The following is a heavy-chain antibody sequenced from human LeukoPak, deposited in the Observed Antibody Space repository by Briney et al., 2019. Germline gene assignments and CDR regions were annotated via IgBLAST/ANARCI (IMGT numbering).Heavy chain of an antibody. CDR3: ARDGGVNWNCRLDY. D-gene: IGHD1-7*01. V-gene: IGHV3-30*01. CDR2: ISYDGSNK. CDR1: GFTFYSYA. Sequence: PGGSVRLSCAACGFTFYSYATQWVPQAPGKGRVGVTVISYDGSNKYYAVCVKGRLTIYRDNSKNTLYLHMHRQSAEDMCVYHCARDGGVNWNCRLDYWGQGTLVTVSS. J-gene: IGHJ4*02.